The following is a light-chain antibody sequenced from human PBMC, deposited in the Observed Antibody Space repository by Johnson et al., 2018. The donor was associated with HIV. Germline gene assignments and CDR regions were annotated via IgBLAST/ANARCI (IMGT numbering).Light chain of an antibody. CDR1: SSNIGNNY. CDR2: ENN. J-gene: IGLJ1*01. V-gene: IGLV1-51*02. CDR3: GTWDSSLSVAYV. Sequence: QSVLTQPPSVSAAPGQKVTISCSGSSSNIGNNYVSWYQQLPGTAPKLLIYENNKRPSGIPARFSGSKSGTSATLGITGLQTGYEADYYCGTWDSSLSVAYVFGTGTKVTVL.